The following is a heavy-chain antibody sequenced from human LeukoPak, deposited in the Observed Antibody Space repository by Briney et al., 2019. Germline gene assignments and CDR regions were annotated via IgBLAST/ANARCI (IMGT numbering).Heavy chain of an antibody. CDR2: IHHSGST. Sequence: SETLSLTCAVYGGSFSGYYWSWIRQPPGKGLEWIGEIHHSGSTNYNPSLKSRVTISVDTSKNQFSLRGSSVTAADTAVYDCARGTRLRLRDFDYWGQGTLVTVSS. D-gene: IGHD5-12*01. CDR3: ARGTRLRLRDFDY. J-gene: IGHJ4*02. V-gene: IGHV4-34*01. CDR1: GGSFSGYY.